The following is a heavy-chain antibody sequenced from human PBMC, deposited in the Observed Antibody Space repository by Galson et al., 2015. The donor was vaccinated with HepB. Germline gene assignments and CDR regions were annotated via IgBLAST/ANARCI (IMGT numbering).Heavy chain of an antibody. Sequence: SETLSLTCAIYGGSFSGYYWTWIRQPPGKGLEWIGEINHSGSTNYNSSLKSRVTISVDTSKNQFSLKLRSVTAADTAVYYCTRGRRTVATLLHYYYIMDVWGQGTTVTVSS. D-gene: IGHD5-12*01. CDR3: TRGRRTVATLLHYYYIMDV. CDR1: GGSFSGYY. CDR2: INHSGST. J-gene: IGHJ6*02. V-gene: IGHV4-34*01.